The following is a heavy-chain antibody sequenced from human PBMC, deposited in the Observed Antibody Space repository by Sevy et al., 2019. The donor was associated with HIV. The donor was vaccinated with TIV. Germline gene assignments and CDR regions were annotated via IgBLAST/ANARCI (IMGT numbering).Heavy chain of an antibody. CDR2: IGSSGSTI. CDR1: GFPLGSLA. D-gene: IGHD3-10*01. J-gene: IGHJ3*02. Sequence: GGSLGPSCPAPGFPLGSLALTGFGRPQGKGRGGVSSIGSSGSTIYNADSVKGRFTISRDNAKNSLSLQMNSLRDEDTAVYYCAREIHGSGSYYRGWAFDIWGQGTMVTVSS. V-gene: IGHV3-48*02. CDR3: AREIHGSGSYYRGWAFDI.